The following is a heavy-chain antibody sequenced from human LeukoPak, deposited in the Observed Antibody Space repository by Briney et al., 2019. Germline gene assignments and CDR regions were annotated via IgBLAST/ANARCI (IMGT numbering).Heavy chain of an antibody. Sequence: SETLSLTCTVAGGSISSYYWNWIRQPPGKGLEWIGHIFYSGNTNYSPSLKSRVTISVDTSKNQFSLKLTSVTAADTAIYYCARHSSGLYYFHYWGQGTLVTVSS. D-gene: IGHD6-19*01. J-gene: IGHJ4*02. CDR3: ARHSSGLYYFHY. V-gene: IGHV4-59*08. CDR1: GGSISSYY. CDR2: IFYSGNT.